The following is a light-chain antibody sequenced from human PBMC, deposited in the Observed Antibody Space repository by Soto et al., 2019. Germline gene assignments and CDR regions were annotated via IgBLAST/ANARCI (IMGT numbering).Light chain of an antibody. Sequence: DIQMTQSPSSLSASVGDRVTITCRASQSISSYLNWYQQKPGKAPKLLIYAASSLQSGVPSRFSGSRYGTDFTLTISSQQPEDFATYSGQQSYSTPPTFGQGTRLEIK. CDR3: QQSYSTPPT. CDR2: AAS. V-gene: IGKV1-39*01. J-gene: IGKJ5*01. CDR1: QSISSY.